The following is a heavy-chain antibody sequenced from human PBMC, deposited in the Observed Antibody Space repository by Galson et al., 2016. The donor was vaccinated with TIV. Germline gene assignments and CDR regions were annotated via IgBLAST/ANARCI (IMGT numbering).Heavy chain of an antibody. D-gene: IGHD3-3*01. Sequence: SLRLSCAASGFTFSSYNMHWVRQAPGKGLEWVAVIAYDGSYKHYAGSVKGRFIVSRDNSKTTLDLQMNSLGAEGTALYYCAKEENSGYYPNDAFDFWGQGTMVTVS. V-gene: IGHV3-30*18. CDR1: GFTFSSYN. CDR2: IAYDGSYK. CDR3: AKEENSGYYPNDAFDF. J-gene: IGHJ3*01.